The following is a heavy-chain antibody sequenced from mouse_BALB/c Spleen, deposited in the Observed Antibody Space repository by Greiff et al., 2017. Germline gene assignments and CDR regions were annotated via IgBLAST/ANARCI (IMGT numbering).Heavy chain of an antibody. D-gene: IGHD1-1*01. CDR2: ISYDGSN. J-gene: IGHJ2*01. CDR3: ARDGYYGSSFDY. CDR1: GYSITSCYF. V-gene: IGHV3-6*01. Sequence: EVQLQESGPGLVKPSQSLSLTCSATGYSITSCYFWKWIRQPPGNQLEWMGYISYDGSNNYNQSLKNRISITRDTSKNQLFLKLNSVTTEDTATYACARDGYYGSSFDYWGQGTTLTVSS.